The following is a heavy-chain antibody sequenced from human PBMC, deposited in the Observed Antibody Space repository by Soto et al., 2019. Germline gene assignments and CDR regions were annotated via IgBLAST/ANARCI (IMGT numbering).Heavy chain of an antibody. Sequence: QVQLVQSGAEVKKPGSSVKVSCKASGGTFSSYAISWVRQAPGQGLEWMGGIIPIFGTANYAQKFQGRVTITADKSTSTAYMELSSLRSEDTVVYYCARDLTRDYYDSSGYYYTLDYWGQGTLVTVSS. D-gene: IGHD3-22*01. CDR2: IIPIFGTA. J-gene: IGHJ4*02. CDR3: ARDLTRDYYDSSGYYYTLDY. V-gene: IGHV1-69*06. CDR1: GGTFSSYA.